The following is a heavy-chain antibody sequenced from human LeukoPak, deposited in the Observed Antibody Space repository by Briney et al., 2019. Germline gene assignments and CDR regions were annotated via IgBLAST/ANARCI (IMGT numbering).Heavy chain of an antibody. CDR3: ARETRLYYDSSGGFDY. CDR2: ISSSSSYI. V-gene: IGHV3-21*01. CDR1: GFTFSSYS. Sequence: KPGGSLRLSCAASGFTFSSYSMNWVRQAPGKGLEWVSSISSSSSYIYYADSVKGRFTISRDNAKNSLYLQMNSLRAEDTAVYYCARETRLYYDSSGGFDYWGQGTLVTVSS. J-gene: IGHJ4*02. D-gene: IGHD3-22*01.